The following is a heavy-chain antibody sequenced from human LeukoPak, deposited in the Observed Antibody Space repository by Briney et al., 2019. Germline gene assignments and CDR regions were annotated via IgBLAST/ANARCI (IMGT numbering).Heavy chain of an antibody. CDR1: GFTFSSYG. Sequence: QTGGSLRLSCAASGFTFSSYGMHWVRQAPGKGLEWVAVIWYDGSNKYYADSVKGRFTISRDNSKNTLYLQMNSLRAEDTAVYYCARDSDSSGQLDYWGQGTLVTVSS. CDR3: ARDSDSSGQLDY. CDR2: IWYDGSNK. D-gene: IGHD3-22*01. V-gene: IGHV3-33*01. J-gene: IGHJ4*02.